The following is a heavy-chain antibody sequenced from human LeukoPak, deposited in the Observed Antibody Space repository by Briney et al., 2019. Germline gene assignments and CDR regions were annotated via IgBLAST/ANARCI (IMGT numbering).Heavy chain of an antibody. Sequence: ASVKVSCKASGGTFSSYAISWVRQATGQGLEWMGWMNPNSGNTGYAQKFQGRVTITRNTSISTAYMELSSLRSEDTAVYYCASDYYGYWGQGNPGHRLL. CDR2: MNPNSGNT. CDR3: ASDYYGY. V-gene: IGHV1-8*03. CDR1: GGTFSSYA. D-gene: IGHD3-10*01. J-gene: IGHJ4*02.